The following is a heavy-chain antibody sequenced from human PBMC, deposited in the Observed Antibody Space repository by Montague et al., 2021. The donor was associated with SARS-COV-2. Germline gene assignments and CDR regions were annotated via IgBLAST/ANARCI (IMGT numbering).Heavy chain of an antibody. CDR3: ARDTYSSTSGTLDF. V-gene: IGHV3-33*01. CDR2: TWYDGSKE. Sequence: SLRLSCAASGFTFSSHGMHWVRQAPGKGLEWVAVTWYDGSKENYADSVKGRFTISRDNSEHMLYLQLNSLRAEDTAVYYCARDTYSSTSGTLDFWGRGTLVTVSS. J-gene: IGHJ4*02. D-gene: IGHD6-13*01. CDR1: GFTFSSHG.